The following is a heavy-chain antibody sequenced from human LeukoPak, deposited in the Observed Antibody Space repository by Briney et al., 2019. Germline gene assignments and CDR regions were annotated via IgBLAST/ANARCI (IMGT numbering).Heavy chain of an antibody. V-gene: IGHV3-48*03. CDR1: GFTFSSYE. D-gene: IGHD2-21*02. Sequence: PGGSLRLSCAASGFTFSSYEMNWVRQAPGKGLEWVSYISSSGSTIYYADSVKGRFTISRDNAKNSLYLQMNSLRAEDTALYYCAKDRTHGGDQRRSLKPDAFDIWGQGTMVTVSS. CDR3: AKDRTHGGDQRRSLKPDAFDI. CDR2: ISSSGSTI. J-gene: IGHJ3*02.